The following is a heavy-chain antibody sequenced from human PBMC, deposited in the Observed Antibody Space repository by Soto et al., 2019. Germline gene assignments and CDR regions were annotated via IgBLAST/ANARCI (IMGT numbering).Heavy chain of an antibody. CDR3: ASAKQQLIDY. CDR2: IYYSGTT. CDR1: GGSISSGGYY. Sequence: SETLSLTCTVSGGSISSGGYYWSWIRQHPGKGLEWLGYIYYSGTTYYNPSLQSRVIISVDTSENQFSLKLDSVTAADTAVYYCASAKQQLIDYWGQGTLVTVSS. J-gene: IGHJ4*02. V-gene: IGHV4-31*03. D-gene: IGHD6-13*01.